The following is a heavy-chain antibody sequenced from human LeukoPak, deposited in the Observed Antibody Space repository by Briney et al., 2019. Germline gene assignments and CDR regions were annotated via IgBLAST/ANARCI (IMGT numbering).Heavy chain of an antibody. V-gene: IGHV1-18*01. D-gene: IGHD3-22*01. CDR1: GYTFTSYG. CDR2: ISANNGNT. CDR3: ARGATYYYDSSGYYYPRGYFDY. J-gene: IGHJ4*02. Sequence: ASVKLSCKASGYTFTSYGISWVRQAPGQGLGWMGWISANNGNTNYAQKLQGRVTMSTDTSTSTAYMELRSLRSDDTAVYYCARGATYYYDSSGYYYPRGYFDYWGQGTLVTVSS.